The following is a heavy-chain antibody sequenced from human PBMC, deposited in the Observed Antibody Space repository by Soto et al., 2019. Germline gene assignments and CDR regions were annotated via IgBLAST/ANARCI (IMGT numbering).Heavy chain of an antibody. D-gene: IGHD6-13*01. CDR2: IIPIFGTA. V-gene: IGHV1-69*01. CDR1: GGTFSSYA. Sequence: QVQLVQSGAEVKKPGSSVKVSCKASGGTFSSYAISWVRQAPGQGREWMGGIIPIFGTANYAQKFQGRVTITADESTSKAYMELSRMRSEDTVVYYCSRSYHTRAGYYFDYWGQGTLVTVSS. CDR3: SRSYHTRAGYYFDY. J-gene: IGHJ4*02.